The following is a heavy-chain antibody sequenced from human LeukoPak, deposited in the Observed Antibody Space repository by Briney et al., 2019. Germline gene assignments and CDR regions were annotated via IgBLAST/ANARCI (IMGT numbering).Heavy chain of an antibody. CDR2: IIPIFGTA. CDR3: ARGPGERLGELAKYFDY. Sequence: SVKVSCKASGGTFSSYAISWVRQAPGQGLEWMGGIIPIFGTANYAQKFQGRVTITADESTSTAYMELSSLRSEDTAVYYCARGPGERLGELAKYFDYWGQGTLVTVSS. D-gene: IGHD3-16*01. J-gene: IGHJ4*02. CDR1: GGTFSSYA. V-gene: IGHV1-69*13.